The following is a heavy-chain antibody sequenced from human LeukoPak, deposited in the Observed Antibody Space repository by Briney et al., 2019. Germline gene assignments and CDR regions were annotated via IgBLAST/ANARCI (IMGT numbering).Heavy chain of an antibody. CDR2: ISASGTDT. J-gene: IGHJ3*02. Sequence: GGSLRLSCTASGLSFSNYAMTWVRQAPGKGLEWASVISASGTDTYYADSVKGRFTISRDNSKNTLYLQMNSLRAEDTAVYYCAKDFWSDAFDIWGQGTMVTVSS. D-gene: IGHD3-3*01. CDR3: AKDFWSDAFDI. CDR1: GLSFSNYA. V-gene: IGHV3-23*01.